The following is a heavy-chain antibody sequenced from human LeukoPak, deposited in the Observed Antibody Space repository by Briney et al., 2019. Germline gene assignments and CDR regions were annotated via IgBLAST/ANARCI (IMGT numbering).Heavy chain of an antibody. CDR3: ARGPLINSRGRPAHFDF. CDR2: INPNSGDT. V-gene: IGHV1-2*02. J-gene: IGHJ4*02. D-gene: IGHD3-22*01. CDR1: GYTFTGYY. Sequence: GASVKVSCKASGYTFTGYYMHWGRQAPGQGLECMGWINPNSGDTHFARNFQDTVTMTRDTSITTVYTSLTRLTSADTAVYYCARGPLINSRGRPAHFDFWGQGTGVTVSS.